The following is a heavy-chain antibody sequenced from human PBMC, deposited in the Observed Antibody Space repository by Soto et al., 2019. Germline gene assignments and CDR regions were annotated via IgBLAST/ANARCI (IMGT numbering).Heavy chain of an antibody. CDR3: ARGALGYCSGTSCRNPYNWFYP. CDR1: GGSFSGYY. Sequence: SETLSLTCAVYGGSFSGYYWSWIRQPPGKGLEWIGEINHSGSTNYNPSLKSRVTISVDTSKNQFSLKLSSVTAADTAVYYCARGALGYCSGTSCRNPYNWFYPWGQGTLLTVSS. V-gene: IGHV4-34*01. D-gene: IGHD2-2*01. J-gene: IGHJ5*02. CDR2: INHSGST.